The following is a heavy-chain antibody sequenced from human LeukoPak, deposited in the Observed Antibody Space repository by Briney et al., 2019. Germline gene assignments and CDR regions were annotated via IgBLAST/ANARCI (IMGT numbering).Heavy chain of an antibody. J-gene: IGHJ4*02. V-gene: IGHV3-30-3*01. CDR3: ARDPQGSGWYGGTDDY. CDR2: ISYDGSNK. Sequence: GRSLRLSCAASGFTFSSYAMHWVRQAPGKGLEWVAVISYDGSNKYYADSVKGRFTISRDNSKNTLYLQMNSLRAEDTAVYYCARDPQGSGWYGGTDDYWGQGTLVTVSS. CDR1: GFTFSSYA. D-gene: IGHD6-19*01.